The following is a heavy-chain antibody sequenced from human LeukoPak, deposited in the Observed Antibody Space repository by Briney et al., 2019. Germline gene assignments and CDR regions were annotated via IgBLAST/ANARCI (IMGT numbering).Heavy chain of an antibody. CDR2: IYYTGTT. V-gene: IGHV4-59*01. J-gene: IGHJ5*02. CDR1: GGSISGYY. Sequence: SETLSLTCTVSGGSISGYYWTWIRQPPGEALEYIGCIYYTGTTNYNPSLNSRVTISVDTSKNQFALKLSSVTAADTAVYYCARGDWFDPWGQGTLVTVSS. CDR3: ARGDWFDP.